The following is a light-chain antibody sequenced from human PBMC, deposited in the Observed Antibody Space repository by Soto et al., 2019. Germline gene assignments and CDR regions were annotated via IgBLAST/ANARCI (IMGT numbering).Light chain of an antibody. CDR2: EVS. J-gene: IGLJ1*01. Sequence: LTHPASVSGSPGQSITISCTGTSSDVGSSNFVSWYQQHPGKAPKLMIYEVSNRPSGVSDRFSGSKSGNTAPLTISGLQAEDEADYYCSSYTSSTNYVFGNGTKVTVL. CDR3: SSYTSSTNYV. V-gene: IGLV2-14*01. CDR1: SSDVGSSNF.